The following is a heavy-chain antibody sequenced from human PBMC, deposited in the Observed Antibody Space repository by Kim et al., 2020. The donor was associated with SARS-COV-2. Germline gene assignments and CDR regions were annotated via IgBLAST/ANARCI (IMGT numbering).Heavy chain of an antibody. D-gene: IGHD3-3*01. CDR1: GGSISSGGYY. CDR2: IYYSGST. V-gene: IGHV4-31*03. CDR3: ARAPRRLGSGRRYGMDV. J-gene: IGHJ6*02. Sequence: SETLSLTCTVSGGSISSGGYYWSWIRQHPGKGLEWIGYIYYSGSTYYNPSLKSRVTISVDTSKNQFSLKLSSVTAADTAVYYCARAPRRLGSGRRYGMDVWGQGTTVTVSS.